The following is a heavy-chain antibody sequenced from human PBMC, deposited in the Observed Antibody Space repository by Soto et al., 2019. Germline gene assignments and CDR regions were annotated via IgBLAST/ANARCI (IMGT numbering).Heavy chain of an antibody. V-gene: IGHV1-18*01. D-gene: IGHD2-2*01. Sequence: QVQLVQSGGEVKKPGTSVTVSCKASGYTFTDYGISWVRQAPGQGLEWMGWISTYNGNTKYVEKFQGRVTMTTDTSTTTAYMELRSLRSDDTAVHYCTREYCSRTACLGPDYWGQGTLVTVSS. J-gene: IGHJ4*02. CDR2: ISTYNGNT. CDR1: GYTFTDYG. CDR3: TREYCSRTACLGPDY.